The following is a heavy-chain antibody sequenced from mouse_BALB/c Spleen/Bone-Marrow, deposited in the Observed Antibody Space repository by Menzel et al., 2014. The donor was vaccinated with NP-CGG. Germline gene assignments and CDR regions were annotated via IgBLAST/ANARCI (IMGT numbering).Heavy chain of an antibody. CDR1: GFEFSRYW. V-gene: IGHV4-1*02. Sequence: EVQRVESGGGLVQPGGSLKLSCAASGFEFSRYWMSWVRQAPGKGLEWIGEINPDSRTINYSPSLKERFIISRDNAKNTLNLKMRKVKSEDTALYFCARGGYYGWLAYWGQGTLVTVSA. CDR2: INPDSRTI. J-gene: IGHJ3*01. D-gene: IGHD2-3*01. CDR3: ARGGYYGWLAY.